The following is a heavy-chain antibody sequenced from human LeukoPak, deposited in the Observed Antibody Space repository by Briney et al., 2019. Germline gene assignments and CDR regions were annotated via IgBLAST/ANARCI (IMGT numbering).Heavy chain of an antibody. J-gene: IGHJ4*02. CDR3: ARDPLIAVAGTGIDY. V-gene: IGHV3-48*04. CDR1: GFTFSSYS. CDR2: ISSSSSTI. Sequence: PGWSLRLSCAASGFTFSSYSMNWVRQAPGKGLEWVSYISSSSSTIYYADSVKGRFTISRDNAKNSLYLQMNSLRAEDTAVYCCARDPLIAVAGTGIDYWGQGTLVTVSS. D-gene: IGHD6-19*01.